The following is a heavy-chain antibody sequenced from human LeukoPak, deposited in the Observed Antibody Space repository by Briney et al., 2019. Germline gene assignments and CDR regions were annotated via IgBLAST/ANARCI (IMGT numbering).Heavy chain of an antibody. CDR1: GGSISSYY. CDR3: ARLPKPRWLQGEDDY. J-gene: IGHJ4*02. Sequence: SSETLSLTCTVSGGSISSYYWSWIRQPPGKGLEWIGYIYTSGSTNYNPSLKSRVTISVDTSKNQFSLKLSSVTAADTAVYHCARLPKPRWLQGEDDYWGQGTLVTVSS. D-gene: IGHD5-24*01. CDR2: IYTSGST. V-gene: IGHV4-4*09.